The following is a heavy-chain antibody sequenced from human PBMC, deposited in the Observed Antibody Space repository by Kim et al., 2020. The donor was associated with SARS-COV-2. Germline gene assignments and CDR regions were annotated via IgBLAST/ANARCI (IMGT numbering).Heavy chain of an antibody. J-gene: IGHJ4*02. CDR2: ISGSGGST. Sequence: GGSLRLSCAASGFTFSSYAMSWVRQAPGKGLEWVSAISGSGGSTYYADSVKGRFTISRDNSKNTLYLQMNSLRAEDTAVYYCAKLGTVLLGYCSGGSCYYPHFDYWGQGTLVTVSS. V-gene: IGHV3-23*01. D-gene: IGHD2-15*01. CDR3: AKLGTVLLGYCSGGSCYYPHFDY. CDR1: GFTFSSYA.